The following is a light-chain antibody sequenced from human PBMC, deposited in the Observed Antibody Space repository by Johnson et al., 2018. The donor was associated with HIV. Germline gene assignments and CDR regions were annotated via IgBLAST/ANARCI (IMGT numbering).Light chain of an antibody. J-gene: IGLJ1*01. Sequence: QAVLTQPPSVSAAPGQKVTISCSGHSSNIENYFVSWYQQLPGAAPRLLIYEDYKRPSGIPDRFSGSKSGSLATLGITGLQTGDEADYYCGTWDSSLTLYVFGTGTKVTVL. CDR3: GTWDSSLTLYV. CDR2: EDY. CDR1: SSNIENYF. V-gene: IGLV1-51*02.